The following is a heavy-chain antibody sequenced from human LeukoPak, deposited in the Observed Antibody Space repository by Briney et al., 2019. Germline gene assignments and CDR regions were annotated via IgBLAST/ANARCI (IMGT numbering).Heavy chain of an antibody. V-gene: IGHV3-48*04. Sequence: GGSLRLSCAASGFTFSSYSMNWVRQAPGKGLEWVSYISSSSSTIYYADSVKGRFTISRDNAKNSLYLQMNSLRAEDTAVYYCARDSNVEDCSSTSCKRTGTHYYYYYYMDVWGKGTTVTVSS. J-gene: IGHJ6*03. CDR3: ARDSNVEDCSSTSCKRTGTHYYYYYYMDV. D-gene: IGHD2-2*01. CDR1: GFTFSSYS. CDR2: ISSSSSTI.